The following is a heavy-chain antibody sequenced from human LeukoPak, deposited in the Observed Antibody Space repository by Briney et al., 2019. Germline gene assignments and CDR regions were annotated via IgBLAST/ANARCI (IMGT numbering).Heavy chain of an antibody. J-gene: IGHJ4*02. CDR1: SGSVSNSHYY. V-gene: IGHV4-39*07. CDR3: ARLARGYSSGPYYFDY. CDR2: IFYSGNT. D-gene: IGHD6-19*01. Sequence: PSETLSLTCTVSSGSVSNSHYYWAWVRQPPGKGLEWLGSIFYSGNTHYNPSLKSPVTISIDTSKNQFSLKLSSVTAADTAVYYCARLARGYSSGPYYFDYWGQGTLVTVSS.